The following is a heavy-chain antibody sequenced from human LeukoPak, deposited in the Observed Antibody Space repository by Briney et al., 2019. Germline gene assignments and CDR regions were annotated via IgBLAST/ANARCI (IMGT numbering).Heavy chain of an antibody. CDR3: VKDPRDTYGTNWFDS. CDR2: ISGTGGAT. J-gene: IGHJ5*01. D-gene: IGHD1-1*01. CDR1: GFSFGNYA. Sequence: GGSLRLSCVGSGFSFGNYAMSWVRQAPGKGLEWVSQISGTGGATWYTSSARDRFSISRGNSKNTLYLQMTSLRAEDTAIYYCVKDPRDTYGTNWFDSWGQGTRVTVSS. V-gene: IGHV3-23*01.